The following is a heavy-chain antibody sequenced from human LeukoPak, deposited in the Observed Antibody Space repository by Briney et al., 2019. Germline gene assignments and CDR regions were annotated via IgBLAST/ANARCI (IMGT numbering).Heavy chain of an antibody. CDR2: ISSNSGDT. Sequence: ASVKVSCKASGYTFTGHYMHWVRQAPGQGLEWMGWISSNSGDTDYAQRFHGWVTMTRDTSIHPASMELSRLTSHDTAVYYCARAAIAVAGDYHYHYMDVWRKGTTVTVS. CDR1: GYTFTGHY. V-gene: IGHV1-2*04. CDR3: ARAAIAVAGDYHYHYMDV. D-gene: IGHD6-19*01. J-gene: IGHJ6*03.